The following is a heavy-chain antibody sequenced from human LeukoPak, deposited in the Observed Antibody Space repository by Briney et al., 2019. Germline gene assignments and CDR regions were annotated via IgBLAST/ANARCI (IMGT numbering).Heavy chain of an antibody. J-gene: IGHJ4*02. CDR2: INHSGST. Sequence: SETLSLTCAVYGGSFGGYYWSWIRQPPGKGLEWIGEINHSGSTNYNPSLKSRVTISVDTSKNQFSLKLSSVTAADTAVYYCARGHRSPRPIDYWGQGTLVTVSS. CDR3: ARGHRSPRPIDY. D-gene: IGHD6-6*01. CDR1: GGSFGGYY. V-gene: IGHV4-34*01.